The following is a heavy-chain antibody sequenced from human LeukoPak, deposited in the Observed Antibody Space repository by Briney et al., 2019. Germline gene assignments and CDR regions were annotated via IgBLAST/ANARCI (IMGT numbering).Heavy chain of an antibody. CDR3: ARSNPNRNALDL. Sequence: GGSLRLSCAASGLTVSSNFMSWVRQAPGRGLEWVANIKKDGSEENYLDPVKGRFTVSRDNAKNSLYLQMNSLRGEDTAVYYCARSNPNRNALDLWGQGTMVTISS. CDR2: IKKDGSEE. J-gene: IGHJ3*01. D-gene: IGHD1-14*01. CDR1: GLTVSSNF. V-gene: IGHV3-7*01.